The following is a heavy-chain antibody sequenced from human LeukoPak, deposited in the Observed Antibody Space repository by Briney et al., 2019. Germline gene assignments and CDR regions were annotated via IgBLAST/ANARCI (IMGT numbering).Heavy chain of an antibody. CDR3: AKDNGEGYSLYHH. Sequence: ASVKVSCKSSGYTFTGDYMHWVRQAPGQGLEWMGWINPNSGATDYARKFQGRVIMTRDTSISTAYMELSRLRSDDTAVYYCAKDNGEGYSLYHHWGQGTLVTVSS. V-gene: IGHV1-2*02. CDR2: INPNSGAT. J-gene: IGHJ1*01. CDR1: GYTFTGDY. D-gene: IGHD2-15*01.